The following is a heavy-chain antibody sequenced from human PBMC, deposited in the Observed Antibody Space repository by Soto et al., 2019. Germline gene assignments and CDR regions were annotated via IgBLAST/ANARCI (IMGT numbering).Heavy chain of an antibody. D-gene: IGHD2-2*01. J-gene: IGHJ5*02. CDR1: GYTFTTFW. CDR3: VGLFCSTTTCYSWFEP. Sequence: GESLKISCTGFGYTFTTFWVTWVRQMPGKGLEWMGRIDPRDSYVNYSPSFQGHVTISVDKSISTAYLQWGSLKASDTAMYYCVGLFCSTTTCYSWFEPWGKGTLVAVSS. CDR2: IDPRDSYV. V-gene: IGHV5-10-1*01.